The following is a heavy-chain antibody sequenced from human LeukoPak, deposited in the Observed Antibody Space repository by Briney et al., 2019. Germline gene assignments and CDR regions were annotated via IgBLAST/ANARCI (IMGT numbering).Heavy chain of an antibody. J-gene: IGHJ4*02. CDR3: ARGSPTRASITIFGPLYYFDY. CDR1: GFTVSSNY. D-gene: IGHD3-3*01. Sequence: PGGSLRLSCAASGFTVSSNYMGWVRQAPGKGLEWVSVIHSGGSTYYADSVKGRFTISRDNSKNTLYLQMNSLRAEDTAVYYCARGSPTRASITIFGPLYYFDYWGRGTLVTVSS. CDR2: IHSGGST. V-gene: IGHV3-53*01.